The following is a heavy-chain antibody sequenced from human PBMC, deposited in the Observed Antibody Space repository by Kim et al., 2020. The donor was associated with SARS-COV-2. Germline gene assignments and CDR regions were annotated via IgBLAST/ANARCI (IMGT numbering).Heavy chain of an antibody. CDR1: GFTFSSYS. Sequence: GGSLRLSCAASGFTFSSYSMNWVRQAPGKGLEWVSSISSSSSYIYYADSVKGRFTISRDNAKNSLYLQMNSLRAEDTAVYYCARGPIGSSWYSPFDYWGQGTLVTVSS. D-gene: IGHD6-13*01. V-gene: IGHV3-21*04. J-gene: IGHJ4*02. CDR2: ISSSSSYI. CDR3: ARGPIGSSWYSPFDY.